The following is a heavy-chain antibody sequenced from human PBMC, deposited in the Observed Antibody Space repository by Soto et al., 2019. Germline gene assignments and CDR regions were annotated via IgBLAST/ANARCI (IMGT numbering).Heavy chain of an antibody. V-gene: IGHV3-21*01. D-gene: IGHD3-16*01. CDR1: GFTFSTYS. Sequence: EVQLVESGGGRVKPWGSLRLSCAASGFTFSTYSMKWVRQAPGTGLEWVSSISSSGTYIYYADSVNGRFTSSRANGTNPPVLKMTSLRAEDTAVYYCATDLPNLPGEAHSCQGPLVTFSS. J-gene: IGHJ1*01. CDR2: ISSSGTYI. CDR3: ATDLPNLPGEAH.